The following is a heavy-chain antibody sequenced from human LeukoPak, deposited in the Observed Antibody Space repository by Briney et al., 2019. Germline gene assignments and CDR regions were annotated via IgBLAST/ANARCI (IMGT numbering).Heavy chain of an antibody. V-gene: IGHV4-61*01. D-gene: IGHD4-17*01. J-gene: IGHJ4*02. Sequence: SETLSLTCAVSGYSISSGYYWGWVRQPPGKGLEWIGYIYYSGSTNYNPSLKSRVTISVDTSKNQFSLKLSSVTAADTAVYYCARGSTVTTHWGQGTLVTVSS. CDR2: IYYSGST. CDR1: GYSISSGYY. CDR3: ARGSTVTTH.